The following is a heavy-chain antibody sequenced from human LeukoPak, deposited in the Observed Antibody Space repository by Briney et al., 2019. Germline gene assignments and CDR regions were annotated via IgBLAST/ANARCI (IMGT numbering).Heavy chain of an antibody. CDR3: ARVRMYYYDSSGYSSYFDY. D-gene: IGHD3-22*01. V-gene: IGHV3-23*01. J-gene: IGHJ4*02. CDR2: ISGSGGST. CDR1: GFTFSSYA. Sequence: GGSLRLSCAASGFTFSSYAMSWVRQAPGKGLEWVSAISGSGGSTYYADSVKGRFTISRDNSKNTLYLQMNSLRAEDTAVYYCARVRMYYYDSSGYSSYFDYWGQGTLVTVSS.